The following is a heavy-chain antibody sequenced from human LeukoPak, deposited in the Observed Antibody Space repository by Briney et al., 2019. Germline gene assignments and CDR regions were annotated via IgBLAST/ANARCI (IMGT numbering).Heavy chain of an antibody. Sequence: GGSLRLSCAAPGFXFSSTSINWVRQAPGKGLEWVSSISSGSSYIFYADSVKGRFTISRDNAKNSLYLQMNSLRAEDTAVYYCAREFFDREGGTTVLDYWGQGTLVTVSS. CDR2: ISSGSSYI. J-gene: IGHJ4*02. D-gene: IGHD1-26*01. CDR3: AREFFDREGGTTVLDY. CDR1: GFXFSSTS. V-gene: IGHV3-21*01.